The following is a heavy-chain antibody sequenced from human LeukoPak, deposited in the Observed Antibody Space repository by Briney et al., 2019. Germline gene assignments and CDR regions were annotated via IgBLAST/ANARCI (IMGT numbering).Heavy chain of an antibody. D-gene: IGHD1-26*01. CDR3: ARGMYSGSYIRYGY. CDR2: ITIYNGDT. Sequence: SVNVSFKSSGYTFTDNVISWVRQPPGQGLEGMGLITIYNGDTNYAQKVRARISMTTDTSTNTAYMELRSLRSEDTAIYYCARGMYSGSYIRYGYWGQGTLVTVSS. J-gene: IGHJ4*02. CDR1: GYTFTDNV. V-gene: IGHV1-18*01.